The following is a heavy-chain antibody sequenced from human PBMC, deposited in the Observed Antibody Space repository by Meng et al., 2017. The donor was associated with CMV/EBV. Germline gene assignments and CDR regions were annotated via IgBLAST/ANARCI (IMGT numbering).Heavy chain of an antibody. D-gene: IGHD3-3*01. Sequence: GESLKIPCAASGFTFSDYYMSWIRQAPGKGLEWVSYISSSGSTIYYADSVKGRFTISRDNAKNSLYLQMNSLRAEDTAVYYCARNLSPRTLRFLEWLPTGGWVDYWGQGTLVTVSS. J-gene: IGHJ4*02. CDR1: GFTFSDYY. CDR3: ARNLSPRTLRFLEWLPTGGWVDY. V-gene: IGHV3-11*04. CDR2: ISSSGSTI.